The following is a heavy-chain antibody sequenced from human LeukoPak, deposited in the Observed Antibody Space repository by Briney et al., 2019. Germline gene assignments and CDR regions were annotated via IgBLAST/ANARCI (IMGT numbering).Heavy chain of an antibody. J-gene: IGHJ4*02. V-gene: IGHV3-21*01. CDR3: ARDPPLPPYDSSGYYYDFDY. CDR2: ISSSSSCI. CDR1: GFTFSSYS. Sequence: PGGSLRLSCAASGFTFSSYSMNWVRQAPGKGLEWVSSISSSSSCIYYADSVKGRFTISRDNAKNSLYLQMNSLRAEDTAVYYCARDPPLPPYDSSGYYYDFDYWGQGTLVTVSS. D-gene: IGHD3-22*01.